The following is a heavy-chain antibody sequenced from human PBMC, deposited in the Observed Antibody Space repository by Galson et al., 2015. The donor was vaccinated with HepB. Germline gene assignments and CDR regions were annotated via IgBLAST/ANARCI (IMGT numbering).Heavy chain of an antibody. Sequence: SVKVSCKASGGTFSSYAISWVRQAPGQGLEWMGGIIPIFGTANYEQKFQGRVTITADDSASTAYMELRSLRSEDTAVYYCARESGQGAPMDVWGQGTTVTVSS. D-gene: IGHD3-16*01. CDR3: ARESGQGAPMDV. CDR2: IIPIFGTA. J-gene: IGHJ6*02. V-gene: IGHV1-69*13. CDR1: GGTFSSYA.